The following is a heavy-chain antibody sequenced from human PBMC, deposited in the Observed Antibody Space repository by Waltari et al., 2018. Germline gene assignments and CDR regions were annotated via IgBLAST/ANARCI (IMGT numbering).Heavy chain of an antibody. D-gene: IGHD3-22*01. CDR3: ASSLDSSGST. Sequence: EVQLVETGGGLIQPGGSLRLSCAASGFTSNSNYMSWIRQAPGKGLEWVSLINSDGSTNYADSVKGRFTISRDNSKNTLNLQMNSLRAEDTAVYYCASSLDSSGSTWGQGTLVTVSS. V-gene: IGHV3-53*02. J-gene: IGHJ5*02. CDR1: GFTSNSNY. CDR2: INSDGST.